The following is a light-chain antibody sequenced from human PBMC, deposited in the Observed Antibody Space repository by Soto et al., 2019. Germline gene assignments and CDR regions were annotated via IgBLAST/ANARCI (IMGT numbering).Light chain of an antibody. CDR2: DVR. CDR1: SSDVGGYNY. V-gene: IGLV2-14*01. Sequence: QSALTQPASVSGSPGQSITISCTGTSSDVGGYNYVSWYQQHPGKAPKLMIYDVRNRPSGVSNLFSGSKSVNTASLTISGLQAADEADYYCSSYSTSSTDVFGAGTKLTVL. CDR3: SSYSTSSTDV. J-gene: IGLJ1*01.